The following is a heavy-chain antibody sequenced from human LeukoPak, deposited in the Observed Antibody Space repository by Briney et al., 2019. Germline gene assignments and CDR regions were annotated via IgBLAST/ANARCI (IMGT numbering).Heavy chain of an antibody. J-gene: IGHJ6*03. CDR1: GYIFSDFW. Sequence: GESLKISCKGSGYIFSDFWIVWVRQMPGKGLEWMGIIYPGDSDTRYSPSFQGQVTISADKSITTAYLQWNSLKASDTAIYYCARAVGYFYYLDVWGKGTTVTVSS. V-gene: IGHV5-51*01. CDR2: IYPGDSDT. CDR3: ARAVGYFYYLDV.